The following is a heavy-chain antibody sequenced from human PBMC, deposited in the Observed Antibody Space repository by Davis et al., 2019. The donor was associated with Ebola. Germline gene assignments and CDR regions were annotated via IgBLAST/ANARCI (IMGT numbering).Heavy chain of an antibody. CDR3: ARARTGTKFPPGYYYYMDV. V-gene: IGHV4-61*01. J-gene: IGHJ6*03. D-gene: IGHD1-7*01. Sequence: PSETLSLTCTVSGGSVSSGSYYWSWIRQPPGKGLEWIGYIYYSGSTNYNPSLKSRVTISVDTSKNQFSLKLSSVTAADTAVYYCARARTGTKFPPGYYYYMDVWGKGTTVTVSS. CDR2: IYYSGST. CDR1: GGSVSSGSYY.